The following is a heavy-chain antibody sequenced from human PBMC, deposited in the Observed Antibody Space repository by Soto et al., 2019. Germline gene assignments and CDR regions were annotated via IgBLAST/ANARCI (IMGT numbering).Heavy chain of an antibody. Sequence: PWGSLRLSCTASGFTFSSYWMSWVRQAPGKGLEWVANINQDVSEKNYVDSVKGRFTISRDNPKNSLYLQMNSLRAGDTALYYCARDRGYSTSEYWGQGNMVNVSA. CDR2: INQDVSEK. J-gene: IGHJ4*01. CDR1: GFTFSSYW. D-gene: IGHD2-15*01. CDR3: ARDRGYSTSEY. V-gene: IGHV3-7*03.